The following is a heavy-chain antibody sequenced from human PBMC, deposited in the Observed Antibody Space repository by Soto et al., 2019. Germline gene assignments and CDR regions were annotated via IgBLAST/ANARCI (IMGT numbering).Heavy chain of an antibody. CDR1: GGTSSSYD. V-gene: IGHV4-59*01. CDR3: SSGRHYYDSSGYPYYFDY. Sequence: SETLSLTCAVSGGTSSSYDWRWIRQPPGKGLEWIGYIYYSGSTNYNPSLKSRVTISVDTSKNQFSLKLSSVTAADTAVYYCSSGRHYYDSSGYPYYFDYWGQGTLVTVSS. J-gene: IGHJ4*02. D-gene: IGHD3-22*01. CDR2: IYYSGST.